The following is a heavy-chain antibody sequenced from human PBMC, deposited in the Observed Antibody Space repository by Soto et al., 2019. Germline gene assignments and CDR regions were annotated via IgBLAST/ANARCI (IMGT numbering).Heavy chain of an antibody. CDR1: GFTFHDYA. Sequence: EVQLVESGGGLVQPGRSLRLSCAASGFTFHDYAMHWVRQAPGKGLEWVSGVSWNSKNIDYAASVKGRFTISRDNAKNSLYLQMNSLRAEDTALYYCAIFRTVTTPFDNWGQGTLVTVSS. CDR2: VSWNSKNI. J-gene: IGHJ4*02. CDR3: AIFRTVTTPFDN. V-gene: IGHV3-9*01. D-gene: IGHD4-17*01.